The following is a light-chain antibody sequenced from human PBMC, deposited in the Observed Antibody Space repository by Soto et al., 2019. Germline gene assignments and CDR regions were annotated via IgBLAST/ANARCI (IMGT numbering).Light chain of an antibody. J-gene: IGLJ2*01. V-gene: IGLV2-8*01. Sequence: QSALTQPPSASGSPGQSVTISCTGTSSDVGGYNYVSWYQQHPGKAPKLMIYEVSKRPSGVPDRFSGSKSGNTASLTVSGLQAEDEAVYHCSSYAGSNNVVLGGGTKLTVL. CDR2: EVS. CDR1: SSDVGGYNY. CDR3: SSYAGSNNVV.